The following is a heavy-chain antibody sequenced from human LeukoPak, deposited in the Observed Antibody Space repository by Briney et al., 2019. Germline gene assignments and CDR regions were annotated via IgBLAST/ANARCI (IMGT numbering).Heavy chain of an antibody. Sequence: GGSLRLSCAASGFTFSSYAMSWVRQAPGKGLEWVSAISGSGGSTYYADSVKGRFTISRDNSKNSLYLQMNSLRAEDTAVYYCATWGDSSSSGYYYYGMDVWGQGITVTVSS. CDR2: ISGSGGST. D-gene: IGHD6-6*01. CDR1: GFTFSSYA. CDR3: ATWGDSSSSGYYYYGMDV. V-gene: IGHV3-23*01. J-gene: IGHJ6*02.